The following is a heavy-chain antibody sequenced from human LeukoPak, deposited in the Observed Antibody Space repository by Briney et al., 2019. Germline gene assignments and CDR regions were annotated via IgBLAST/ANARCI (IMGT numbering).Heavy chain of an antibody. D-gene: IGHD3-3*01. CDR1: GGTFSSYA. CDR3: AESITIFGVVLDSWFDP. J-gene: IGHJ5*02. V-gene: IGHV1-69*13. CDR2: IIPIFGTA. Sequence: ASVKVSCKASGGTFSSYAISWVRQAPGQGLEWMGGIIPIFGTANYAQKFQGRVTITADESTSTAYMELSSLRSEDTAVYYRAESITIFGVVLDSWFDPWGQGTLVTVSS.